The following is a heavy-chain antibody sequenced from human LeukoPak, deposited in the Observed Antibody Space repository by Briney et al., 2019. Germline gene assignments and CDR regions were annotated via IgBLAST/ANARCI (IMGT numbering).Heavy chain of an antibody. J-gene: IGHJ4*02. Sequence: ASVKVSCKASGYTFNNYYMYWVRQAPGQGLEWMGMINPSGGGTSYAQKLQGRVTMTTDTSTSTAYMELRSLRSDDTAVYYCARDQYSSPTNFDYWGQGTLVTVSS. CDR2: INPSGGGT. CDR3: ARDQYSSPTNFDY. D-gene: IGHD6-6*01. CDR1: GYTFNNYY. V-gene: IGHV1-46*02.